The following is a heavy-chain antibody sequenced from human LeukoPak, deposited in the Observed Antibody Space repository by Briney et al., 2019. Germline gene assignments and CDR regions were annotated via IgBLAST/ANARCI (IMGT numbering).Heavy chain of an antibody. Sequence: ASVTVSCTASGYTFTNYGISWVRQAPGQGLEWMGWISGYNGNTNYAQKFQDRVTMTTDTSTRTVYMELRSLRSDDTAVYYCARDGTTGTTFRFDPWGQGTLVTVSS. CDR3: ARDGTTGTTFRFDP. V-gene: IGHV1-18*01. D-gene: IGHD1-1*01. CDR1: GYTFTNYG. CDR2: ISGYNGNT. J-gene: IGHJ5*02.